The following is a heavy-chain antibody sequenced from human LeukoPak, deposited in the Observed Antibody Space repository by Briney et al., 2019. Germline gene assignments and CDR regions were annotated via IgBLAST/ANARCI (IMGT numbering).Heavy chain of an antibody. J-gene: IGHJ6*04. CDR3: ARDSYGGKQLDV. CDR1: GYSISSGYY. Sequence: SETLSLTCTVSGYSISSGYYWGWIRQPPGKGLEWIGSIYHSGSTYYNPSLESRVTISVGTSKNQFSLKLSSVTAADTAVYYCARDSYGGKQLDVWGKGTTVTVSS. V-gene: IGHV4-38-2*02. CDR2: IYHSGST. D-gene: IGHD4-23*01.